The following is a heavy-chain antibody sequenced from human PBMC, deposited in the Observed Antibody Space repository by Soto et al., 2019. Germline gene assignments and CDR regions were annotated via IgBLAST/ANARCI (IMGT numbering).Heavy chain of an antibody. CDR2: IIPIFGTA. CDR1: GGTFSSYA. CDR3: AKYASSHNFDY. J-gene: IGHJ4*01. V-gene: IGHV1-69*01. Sequence: QVQLVQSGAEVKKPGSSVKVSCKASGGTFSSYAISWVRQAPGQGLEWMGGIIPIFGTANYAQTFQGRVTIAADESTSTVYRELGGQRPEETAVYYCAKYASSHNFDYCGRGTLVTAFS.